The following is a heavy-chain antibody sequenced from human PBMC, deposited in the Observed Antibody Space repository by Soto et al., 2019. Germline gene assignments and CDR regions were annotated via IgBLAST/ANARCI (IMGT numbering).Heavy chain of an antibody. CDR2: IYHSGST. V-gene: IGHV4-4*02. CDR3: ARDASDCGGDCYSSSAFDI. D-gene: IGHD2-21*02. J-gene: IGHJ3*02. CDR1: GGSISSSNW. Sequence: SETLSLTCAVSGGSISSSNWWSWVRQPPGKGLEWIGEIYHSGSTNYNPSLKSRVTISVDTSKNQFSLKLSSVTAADTAVYYCARDASDCGGDCYSSSAFDIWGQGTMVTVS.